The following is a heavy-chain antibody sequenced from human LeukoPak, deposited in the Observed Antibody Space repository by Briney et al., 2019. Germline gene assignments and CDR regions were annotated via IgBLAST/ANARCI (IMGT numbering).Heavy chain of an antibody. Sequence: GGSLRLSCAASGFTFSSYAMHWVRQAPGKGLEWVAVISYDGSNKYYADSVKGRFTISRDNSKNTLYLQMNSLRAEDTAVYYCAKAQYDILTGPFDYWGQGTLVTVSS. D-gene: IGHD3-9*01. V-gene: IGHV3-30*04. J-gene: IGHJ4*02. CDR3: AKAQYDILTGPFDY. CDR2: ISYDGSNK. CDR1: GFTFSSYA.